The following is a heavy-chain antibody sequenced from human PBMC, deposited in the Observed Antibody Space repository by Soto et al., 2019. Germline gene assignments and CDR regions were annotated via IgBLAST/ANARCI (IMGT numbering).Heavy chain of an antibody. CDR2: IWYDGSNK. J-gene: IGHJ4*02. V-gene: IGHV3-33*03. D-gene: IGHD3-22*01. CDR1: GFTFSSYG. Sequence: QVQLVESGGGVVQPGRSLRLSCAASGFTFSSYGMHWVRQAPGKGLEWVAVIWYDGSNKYYADSVKGRFTISRDTSKNTLDLQMNSLRAEDTAVYYCASGRSYYDSSGNDYWGQGTLVTVSS. CDR3: ASGRSYYDSSGNDY.